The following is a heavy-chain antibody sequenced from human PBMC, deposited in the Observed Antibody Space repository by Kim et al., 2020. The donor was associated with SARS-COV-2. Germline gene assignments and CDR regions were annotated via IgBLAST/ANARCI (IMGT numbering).Heavy chain of an antibody. J-gene: IGHJ4*02. V-gene: IGHV3-23*01. CDR2: IGGGGRTT. CDR1: GFTFSTST. Sequence: GGSLRLSCAASGFTFSTSTMSWVRQAPGKGLEWVSVIGGGGRTTYYADTVKGRFTISRDNSKNTLCLQMNSLRAEDTAVYYCAKNLAGVHSFDYWGQGILVTVSS. CDR3: AKNLAGVHSFDY. D-gene: IGHD3-10*01.